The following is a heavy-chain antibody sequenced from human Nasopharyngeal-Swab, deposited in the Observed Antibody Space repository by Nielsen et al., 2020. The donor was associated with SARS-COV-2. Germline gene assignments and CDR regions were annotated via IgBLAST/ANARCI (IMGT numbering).Heavy chain of an antibody. V-gene: IGHV1-69*05. J-gene: IGHJ4*02. CDR1: GGTFSSYA. D-gene: IGHD6-13*01. Sequence: SVKVSCKASGGTFSSYAISWVRQAPGQGLEWMGGIIPIFGTANYAQKLQGRVTMTTDTSTSTAYMELRSLRSDDTAVYYCARDSRGSWYLSDWGQGTLVTVSS. CDR3: ARDSRGSWYLSD. CDR2: IIPIFGTA.